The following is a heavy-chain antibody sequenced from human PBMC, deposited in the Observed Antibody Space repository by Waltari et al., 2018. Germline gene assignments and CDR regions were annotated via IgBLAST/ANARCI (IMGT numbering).Heavy chain of an antibody. Sequence: QVHLVQSGAEVKKPGASVKVSCKASGYTFTSHRINWVRQAPGRGLEWMGWISAYIGNTDYAQKLQGRVTMTTDTSTSTAYMELRSLRSDDTAVYYCARGAVSAPYFFDYWGQGTLVTVSS. D-gene: IGHD6-19*01. CDR2: ISAYIGNT. J-gene: IGHJ4*02. CDR1: GYTFTSHR. CDR3: ARGAVSAPYFFDY. V-gene: IGHV1-18*01.